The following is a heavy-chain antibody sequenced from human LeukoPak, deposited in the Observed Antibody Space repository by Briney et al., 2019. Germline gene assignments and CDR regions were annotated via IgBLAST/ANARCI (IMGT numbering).Heavy chain of an antibody. Sequence: GGSLRLSCAASGFTFSDYYMSWMRQAPGKGLEWVSYISSSSSYTNYADSVKGRFTISRDNSKNSLYLQMNSLRAEDTAVYYCARDRCSSTSCSHYYYGMDVWGQGTTVTVSS. CDR1: GFTFSDYY. CDR2: ISSSSSYT. J-gene: IGHJ6*02. D-gene: IGHD2-2*01. V-gene: IGHV3-11*05. CDR3: ARDRCSSTSCSHYYYGMDV.